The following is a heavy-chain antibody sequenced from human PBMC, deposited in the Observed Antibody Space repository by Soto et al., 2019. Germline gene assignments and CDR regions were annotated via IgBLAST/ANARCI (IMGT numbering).Heavy chain of an antibody. CDR1: GYTFTSYG. J-gene: IGHJ5*02. CDR3: PRDATTIFGGGGPMWFDP. Sequence: ASVKVSCKASGYTFTSYGISWVRQAPGQGLEWMGWISAYNGNTNYAQKLQGRVTMTTDTSTSTAYMELRSLRSDDTAVYYCPRDATTIFGGGGPMWFDPWGQGTLVTVSS. V-gene: IGHV1-18*01. CDR2: ISAYNGNT. D-gene: IGHD3-3*01.